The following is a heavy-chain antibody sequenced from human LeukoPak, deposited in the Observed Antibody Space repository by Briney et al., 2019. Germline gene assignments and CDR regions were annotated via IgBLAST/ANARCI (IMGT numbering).Heavy chain of an antibody. CDR1: GGSICSYY. D-gene: IGHD5-18*01. J-gene: IGHJ6*03. CDR3: ARTTEGGYTYGYFYYYYMDV. Sequence: SETLSLTCTVSGGSICSYYWSWIRQPPGKGLEWIGYIHYSGSTNYNPSLKSRVTISVDTSKNQFSLRLSSVTAADTAVYYCARTTEGGYTYGYFYYYYMDVWGKGTTVTISS. V-gene: IGHV4-59*01. CDR2: IHYSGST.